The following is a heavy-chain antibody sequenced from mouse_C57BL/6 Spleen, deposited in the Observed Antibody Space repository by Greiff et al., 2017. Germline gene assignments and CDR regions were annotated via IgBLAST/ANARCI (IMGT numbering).Heavy chain of an antibody. CDR1: GFTFSDYG. V-gene: IGHV5-17*01. CDR2: ISRGSSTI. CDR3: ERGSHFDD. J-gene: IGHJ2*01. Sequence: EVQGVESGGGLVKPGGSLKLSCAASGFTFSDYGMHWVRQAPEKGLEWVAYISRGSSTIYYADTVKGRFTISRDNAKNTLFLQMTSLGSEDRAMYYCERGSHFDDWGQGTTLTVSS.